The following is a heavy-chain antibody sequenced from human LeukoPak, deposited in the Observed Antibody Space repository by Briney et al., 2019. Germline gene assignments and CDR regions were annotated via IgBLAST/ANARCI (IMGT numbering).Heavy chain of an antibody. CDR2: ISSSTSYI. V-gene: IGHV3-21*01. CDR1: GFTFSSYS. Sequence: GGSLRLSCAASGFTFSSYSMNWIRQAPGKGLEWVSSISSSTSYIYYADSVKGRFTISKDNAKNSLYLQMNSLRAEDTAVYYCARAGGSTVSHSDYWGRGTLVTVSS. CDR3: ARAGGSTVSHSDY. J-gene: IGHJ4*02. D-gene: IGHD4-17*01.